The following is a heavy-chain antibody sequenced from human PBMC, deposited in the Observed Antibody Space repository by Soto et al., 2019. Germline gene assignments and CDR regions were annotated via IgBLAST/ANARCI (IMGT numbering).Heavy chain of an antibody. CDR1: GYTFTSYG. D-gene: IGHD3-3*01. Sequence: GASVKVSCKASGYTFTSYGISWVRQAPGQGLEWMGWISAYNGNTNYAQKLQGRVTMTTDTSTSIAYMELRSLRSDDTAVYYCARVPVRFLEWLYWFDPWGQGTLVTVSS. CDR3: ARVPVRFLEWLYWFDP. J-gene: IGHJ5*02. CDR2: ISAYNGNT. V-gene: IGHV1-18*04.